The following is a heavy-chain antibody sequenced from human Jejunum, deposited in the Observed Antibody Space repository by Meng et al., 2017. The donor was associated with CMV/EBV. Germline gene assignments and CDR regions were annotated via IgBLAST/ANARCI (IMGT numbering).Heavy chain of an antibody. Sequence: GASLSPSYWHWIRQPSGKGLEWIGYISYSGTTDYNPSLKSRVTISVDTSKNQFSLRLNSVTAADTAVYYCARDSTLTTRRDDAFDIWGQGTMVTVSS. CDR2: ISYSGTT. J-gene: IGHJ3*02. V-gene: IGHV4-59*01. D-gene: IGHD4-17*01. CDR1: GASLSPSY. CDR3: ARDSTLTTRRDDAFDI.